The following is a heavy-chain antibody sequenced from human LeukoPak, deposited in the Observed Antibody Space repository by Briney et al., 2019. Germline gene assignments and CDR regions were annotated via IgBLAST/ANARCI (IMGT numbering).Heavy chain of an antibody. V-gene: IGHV3-21*01. D-gene: IGHD2-21*02. Sequence: PGGSLRLSCAASGFTFSSYSMNWVRQAPGKGLEWVSSISSSSSYIYYADSVKGRFTISRDDAKNSLYLQMNSLRAEDTAVYYCARDGDLNAFDIWGQGTMVTVSS. CDR2: ISSSSSYI. CDR1: GFTFSSYS. CDR3: ARDGDLNAFDI. J-gene: IGHJ3*02.